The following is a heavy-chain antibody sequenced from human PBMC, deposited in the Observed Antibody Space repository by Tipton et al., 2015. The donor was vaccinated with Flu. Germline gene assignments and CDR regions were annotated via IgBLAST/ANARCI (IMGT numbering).Heavy chain of an antibody. Sequence: LRLSCTVSGGSISSYYWSWIRQPAGKGLEWIGRMYTSGSTNYNPSLKSRVTMSVDTSKNQFSLNLTSVTAADTAVYYCARGGSMVQGVIIGNGGFDIWGHGTMVTVSS. CDR3: ARGGSMVQGVIIGNGGFDI. CDR1: GGSISSYY. V-gene: IGHV4-4*07. CDR2: MYTSGST. D-gene: IGHD3-10*01. J-gene: IGHJ3*02.